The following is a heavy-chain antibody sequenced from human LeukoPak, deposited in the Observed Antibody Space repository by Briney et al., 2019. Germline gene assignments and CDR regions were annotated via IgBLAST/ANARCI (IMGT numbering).Heavy chain of an antibody. D-gene: IGHD6-13*01. CDR1: GGSISSYY. CDR3: ARDSDSSSWYGNGAEYFQH. J-gene: IGHJ1*01. Sequence: PSQTLSLTCTVSGGSISSYYWSWIRQPAGKGLEWIGRIYTSGSTNYNPSLKSRVTMSVDTSKNQFSLKLSSVTAADTAVYYCARDSDSSSWYGNGAEYFQHWGQGTLVTVSS. CDR2: IYTSGST. V-gene: IGHV4-4*07.